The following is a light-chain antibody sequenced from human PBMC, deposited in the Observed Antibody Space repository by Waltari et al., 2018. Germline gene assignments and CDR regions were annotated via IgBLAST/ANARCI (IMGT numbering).Light chain of an antibody. CDR3: QSYDRDLNAVL. Sequence: QSVLTQPPSVSGAPGQSVTISCTGSSSNIGAGYDVHWYQQIPGSAPKVLIFGDDNRPSGVPGRCSGSKSGTSASLSVTGLHVEDEADYFCQSYDRDLNAVLFGGGTKLTVL. J-gene: IGLJ2*01. V-gene: IGLV1-40*01. CDR2: GDD. CDR1: SSNIGAGYD.